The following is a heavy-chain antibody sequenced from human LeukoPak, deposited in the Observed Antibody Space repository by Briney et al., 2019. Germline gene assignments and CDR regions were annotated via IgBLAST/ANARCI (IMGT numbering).Heavy chain of an antibody. CDR3: AKDYDFWKALDYFDY. D-gene: IGHD3-3*01. CDR2: ISGSGGST. Sequence: GGSLRLSCAASGFTFSSYAMSWVRQAPGKGLEWVSAISGSGGSTYYADSVKGRFTISRDNSKNTLYLQMNSLRAEDTAVYYCAKDYDFWKALDYFDYWGQGTLSPSPQ. V-gene: IGHV3-23*01. J-gene: IGHJ4*02. CDR1: GFTFSSYA.